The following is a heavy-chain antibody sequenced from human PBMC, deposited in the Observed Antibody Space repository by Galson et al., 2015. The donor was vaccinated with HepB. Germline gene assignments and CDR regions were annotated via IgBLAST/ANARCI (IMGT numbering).Heavy chain of an antibody. J-gene: IGHJ4*02. CDR2: IRSKPYGGTT. V-gene: IGHV3-49*03. CDR1: GFTFGDYA. D-gene: IGHD2-21*02. CDR3: GRDIAFCGGDCYPLYFFDC. Sequence: LRLSCAASGFTFGDYAMSWFRQAPGKGLEWVGFIRSKPYGGTTEYAASVKGRFTISRDDSKSIAYLQMNSLKTEDTAVYYCGRDIAFCGGDCYPLYFFDCWGQGILVTVSS.